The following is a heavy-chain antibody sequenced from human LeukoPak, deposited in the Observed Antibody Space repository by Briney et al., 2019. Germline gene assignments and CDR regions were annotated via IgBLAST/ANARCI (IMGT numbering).Heavy chain of an antibody. D-gene: IGHD1/OR15-1a*01. V-gene: IGHV3-7*01. CDR1: GFTFSSYG. J-gene: IGHJ6*03. CDR2: IKQDGSEQ. Sequence: PGGSLRLSCAASGFTFSSYGMHWVRQAPGKGLEWVANIKQDGSEQYYVDSVKGRFTISRDNAKNTLYLQVNSLRVEDTAVYYCAREGTGSYMDVWGKGTTVTVSS. CDR3: AREGTGSYMDV.